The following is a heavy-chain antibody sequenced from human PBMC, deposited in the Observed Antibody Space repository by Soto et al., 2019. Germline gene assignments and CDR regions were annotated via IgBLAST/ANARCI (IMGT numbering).Heavy chain of an antibody. CDR2: VYYTGST. CDR3: ARLYRSYTPPFDS. D-gene: IGHD1-26*01. V-gene: IGHV4-59*08. J-gene: IGHJ4*02. CDR1: GGSISSYY. Sequence: SETLSLTCTVSGGSISSYYWSWIRQPPGKGLEWIGSVYYTGSTDYNPSLKSRVTISVDRSKNQFSLKLSSLTAADTAVYYCARLYRSYTPPFDSWGQGTLVTVSS.